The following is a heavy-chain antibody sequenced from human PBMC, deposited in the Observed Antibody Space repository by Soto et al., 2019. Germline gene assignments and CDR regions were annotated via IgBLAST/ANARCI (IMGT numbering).Heavy chain of an antibody. D-gene: IGHD3-9*01. Sequence: GGSLRLSCAASGFTFSSYAMHWVRQAPGKGLEWVAVISYDGSNKYYADSVKGRFTISRDNSKNTLYLQMNSLRAEDTAVYYCARDQDDILTGYTRTIYYYGMDVWGQGTTVTVS. CDR2: ISYDGSNK. CDR1: GFTFSSYA. CDR3: ARDQDDILTGYTRTIYYYGMDV. V-gene: IGHV3-30-3*01. J-gene: IGHJ6*02.